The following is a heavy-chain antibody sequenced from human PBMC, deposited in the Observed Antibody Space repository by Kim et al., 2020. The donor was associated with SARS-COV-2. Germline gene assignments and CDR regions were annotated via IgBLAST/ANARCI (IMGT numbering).Heavy chain of an antibody. V-gene: IGHV3-30*18. Sequence: GGSLRLSCAASGFIFSNYGMHWVRQAPGKGLDWVAIISYDGTNKYYADSVKGRFSISRDKSKSTLYLQMNSLRPEDTAVYFCAKDRMTFYDTITGDQWGQGALVTVSS. J-gene: IGHJ4*01. CDR2: ISYDGTNK. CDR1: GFIFSNYG. D-gene: IGHD3-22*01. CDR3: AKDRMTFYDTITGDQ.